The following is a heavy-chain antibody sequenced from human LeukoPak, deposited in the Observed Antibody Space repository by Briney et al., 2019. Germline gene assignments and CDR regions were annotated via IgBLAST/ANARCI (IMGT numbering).Heavy chain of an antibody. D-gene: IGHD5-12*01. CDR2: ISSSSSTI. CDR3: ARRVATLFARHLDY. J-gene: IGHJ4*02. Sequence: GGSLRLSCAASGFTFSSYSMNWVRQAPGKGLEWVSYISSSSSTIYYADSVKGRFTISRDNAKNSLYLQMNSLRAEDTAVYYCARRVATLFARHLDYWGQGTLVTVSS. CDR1: GFTFSSYS. V-gene: IGHV3-48*04.